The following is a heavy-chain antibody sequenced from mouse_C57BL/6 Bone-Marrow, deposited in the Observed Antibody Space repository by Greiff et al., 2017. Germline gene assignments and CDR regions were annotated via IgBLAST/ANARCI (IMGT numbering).Heavy chain of an antibody. J-gene: IGHJ1*03. CDR2: IHPGSGGT. CDR3: ARGGLRRQGWYFDV. D-gene: IGHD2-12*01. Sequence: VQLQQSGAELVRPGTSVKVSCKASGYAFTNYLIEWVKQRPGQGLEWIGVIHPGSGGTNYNEKFKGKATLTADKSSSTAYMQLSRLASEVSAVYICARGGLRRQGWYFDVWGTGTTVTVSS. V-gene: IGHV1-54*01. CDR1: GYAFTNYL.